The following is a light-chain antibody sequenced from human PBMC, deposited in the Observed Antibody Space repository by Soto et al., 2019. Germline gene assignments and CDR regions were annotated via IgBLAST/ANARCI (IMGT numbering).Light chain of an antibody. CDR3: SSYTSSTPVV. J-gene: IGLJ2*01. CDR1: SSDVGGYNY. Sequence: QSALTQPASVSGSPGQSITISCTGTSSDVGGYNYVSWYQQHPGNAPKLMVYDVSNRPSDISNRFSGSKSGNTASLTISGLQAEDEADYYCSSYTSSTPVVFGGGTKLTVL. CDR2: DVS. V-gene: IGLV2-14*03.